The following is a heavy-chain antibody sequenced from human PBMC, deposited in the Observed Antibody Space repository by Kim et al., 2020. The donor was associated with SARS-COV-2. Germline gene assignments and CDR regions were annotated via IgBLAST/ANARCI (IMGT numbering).Heavy chain of an antibody. D-gene: IGHD6-19*01. V-gene: IGHV3-23*01. J-gene: IGHJ4*02. CDR1: GFTFSSYA. Sequence: GGSLRLSCAASGFTFSSYAMSWVRQAPGKGLEWVSAISGSGGSTYYADSAKGRFTISRDNSNNTLYLQMNSLRAEDTAVYYCAKDRAVAGKTSFDYWGQGTLVTVSS. CDR3: AKDRAVAGKTSFDY. CDR2: ISGSGGST.